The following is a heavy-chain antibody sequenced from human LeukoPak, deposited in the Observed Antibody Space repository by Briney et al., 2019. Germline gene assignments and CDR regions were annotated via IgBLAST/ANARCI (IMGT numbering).Heavy chain of an antibody. J-gene: IGHJ4*02. D-gene: IGHD2-15*01. CDR2: ISCDGSNK. CDR3: AVVGNQVDY. Sequence: GGSLRLSCAASGFTFSSYAMHWVRQAPGKGLEWVAVISCDGSNKYYADSVKGRFTISRDNSKNTLYLQMNSLRAEDTAVYYCAVVGNQVDYWGQGTLVTVSS. V-gene: IGHV3-30-3*01. CDR1: GFTFSSYA.